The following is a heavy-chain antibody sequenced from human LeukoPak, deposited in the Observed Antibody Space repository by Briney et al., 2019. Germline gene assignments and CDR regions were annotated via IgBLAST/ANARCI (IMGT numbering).Heavy chain of an antibody. J-gene: IGHJ4*02. CDR3: ARGDKSSSWYSASDY. CDR1: GYTFTGYY. Sequence: ASVKVSCKASGYTFTGYYMHWVRQAPGQGLEWMGWINPNSGGTNYAQKFQGRVTMTRDTSISTAYMELSRLRSDDTAVYYCARGDKSSSWYSASDYWGQGTLVTVSS. V-gene: IGHV1-2*02. D-gene: IGHD6-13*01. CDR2: INPNSGGT.